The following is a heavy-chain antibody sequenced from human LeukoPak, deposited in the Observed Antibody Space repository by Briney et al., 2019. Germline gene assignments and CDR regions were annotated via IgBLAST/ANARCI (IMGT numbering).Heavy chain of an antibody. Sequence: GGSLRLSCAASGFTFSSYAMSWVRQVPGKGLEWDSAISGSGGSTYYADSVKGRFTISRDNSKNTLYLQMNSLRAEDTAVYYCAKSLYSGYDNPEDYWGQGTLVTVSS. CDR3: AKSLYSGYDNPEDY. CDR1: GFTFSSYA. CDR2: ISGSGGST. J-gene: IGHJ4*02. D-gene: IGHD5-12*01. V-gene: IGHV3-23*01.